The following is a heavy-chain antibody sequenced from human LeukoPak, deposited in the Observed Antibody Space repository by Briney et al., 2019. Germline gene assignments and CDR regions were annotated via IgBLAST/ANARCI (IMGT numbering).Heavy chain of an antibody. J-gene: IGHJ4*02. CDR3: ARDRYYDSSGYYYSFDY. CDR1: GFTFSSYW. CDR2: IKQDGSEK. D-gene: IGHD3-22*01. V-gene: IGHV3-7*01. Sequence: PGGSLRLSCAASGFTFSSYWMSWVRQAPGKGLEWVANIKQDGSEKYYVDSVKGRFTISRDNAKNSPYLQMNSLRAEDTAVYYCARDRYYDSSGYYYSFDYWGQGTLVTVSS.